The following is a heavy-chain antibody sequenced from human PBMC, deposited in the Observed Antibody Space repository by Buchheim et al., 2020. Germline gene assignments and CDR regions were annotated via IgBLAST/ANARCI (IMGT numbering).Heavy chain of an antibody. CDR3: ARDPPRMPMENAFDI. CDR2: IWYDGSNK. CDR1: GFTFSSYG. D-gene: IGHD3-16*01. V-gene: IGHV3-33*01. J-gene: IGHJ3*02. Sequence: QVQLVESGGGVVQPGRSLRLSCAASGFTFSSYGMHWVRQAPGKGLEWVAVIWYDGSNKYYADSVKGRFTISRDNSKNTLYLQMNSLRAEDTAVYYCARDPPRMPMENAFDIWGQGT.